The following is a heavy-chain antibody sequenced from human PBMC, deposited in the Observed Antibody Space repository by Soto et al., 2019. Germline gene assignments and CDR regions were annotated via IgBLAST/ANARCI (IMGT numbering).Heavy chain of an antibody. D-gene: IGHD2-15*01. CDR2: VNPNSGGT. CDR1: GYTFTSYY. CDR3: AREGAATANYGMDV. J-gene: IGHJ6*02. V-gene: IGHV1-2*04. Sequence: EASVKVSCKASGYTFTSYYIHWVRQAPGQGPEWMGWVNPNSGGTNYAQTFQGWVTMTRDTSISTVYMELSSLKSDDMAVYYCAREGAATANYGMDVWGQGTTVTVSS.